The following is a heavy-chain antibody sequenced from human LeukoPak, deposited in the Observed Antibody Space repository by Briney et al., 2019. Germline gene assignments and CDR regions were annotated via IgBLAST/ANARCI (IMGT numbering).Heavy chain of an antibody. CDR2: IYYSGSG. CDR1: GDSVSSKY. D-gene: IGHD2-15*01. J-gene: IGHJ4*02. CDR3: TRGGGLGYCTGSSCYSDY. V-gene: IGHV4-59*02. Sequence: PSETLSLTCTVSGDSVSSKYWTWIRQPPGKGLEWIGYIYYSGSGNYNPSLRSRVTISLDTSKNQFSLKLTSVTAVDTAVYYCTRGGGLGYCTGSSCYSDYWGQGILVTVSS.